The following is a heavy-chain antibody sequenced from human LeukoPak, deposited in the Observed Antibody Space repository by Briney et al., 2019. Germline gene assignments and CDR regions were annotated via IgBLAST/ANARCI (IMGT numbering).Heavy chain of an antibody. J-gene: IGHJ4*02. V-gene: IGHV3-30*02. D-gene: IGHD3-3*01. Sequence: GGSLRFSCAASGFTFSSYGMHWVRQAPGKGLEWVAFIRYDGSNKYYADSVKGRFTISRDNSKNTLYLQMNSLRAEDTAVYYCAKEGFLEWLYPRWYFDYWGQGTLVTVSS. CDR2: IRYDGSNK. CDR1: GFTFSSYG. CDR3: AKEGFLEWLYPRWYFDY.